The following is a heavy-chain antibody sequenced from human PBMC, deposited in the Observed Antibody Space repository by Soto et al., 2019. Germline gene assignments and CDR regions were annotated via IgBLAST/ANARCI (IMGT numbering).Heavy chain of an antibody. CDR3: ARDTFGGAYDFLH. CDR1: GFTVSSFY. D-gene: IGHD3-3*01. V-gene: IGHV3-66*01. Sequence: EVQLVESGGGLVQPGGSLRLSCAASGFTVSSFYMTWVRQAPGKGLQWVAVISSGGSTYYADSVKGRFTISRDNSKNTLYLEMNSLRAEDTAAYYCARDTFGGAYDFLHGGQGTLVTVSS. J-gene: IGHJ4*02. CDR2: ISSGGST.